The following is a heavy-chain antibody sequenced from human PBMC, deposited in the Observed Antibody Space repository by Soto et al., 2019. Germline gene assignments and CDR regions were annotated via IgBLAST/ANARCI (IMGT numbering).Heavy chain of an antibody. Sequence: SVKVSCKASGGTFSSYAISWVRQAPGQGLEWMGGIIPIFGTANYAQKFQGRVTITADESTSTAYMELSSLRSEDTAVYYCARGLHGGDYSSSSYYYYYGMDVWGQGTTVTVSS. CDR1: GGTFSSYA. J-gene: IGHJ6*02. CDR2: IIPIFGTA. CDR3: ARGLHGGDYSSSSYYYYYGMDV. V-gene: IGHV1-69*13. D-gene: IGHD6-6*01.